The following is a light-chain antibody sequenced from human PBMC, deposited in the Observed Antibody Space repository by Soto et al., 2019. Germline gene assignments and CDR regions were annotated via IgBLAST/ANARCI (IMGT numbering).Light chain of an antibody. CDR3: QSYDNSPPVV. J-gene: IGLJ2*01. Sequence: QSVLTQPPSVSVAPGQRVTISCTGGSSNIGAGYDVHWYQQLPGTAPRLLIYGNNNRPSGVPDRFSGSKSGTSASLDITGLQAEDEADYYCQSYDNSPPVVFGGGTKVTVL. CDR1: SSNIGAGYD. V-gene: IGLV1-40*01. CDR2: GNN.